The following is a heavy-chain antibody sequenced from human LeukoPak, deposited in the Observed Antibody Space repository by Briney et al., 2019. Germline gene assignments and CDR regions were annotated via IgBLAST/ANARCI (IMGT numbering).Heavy chain of an antibody. CDR1: GYTFTSYA. V-gene: IGHV7-4-1*02. CDR2: INTNTGNP. J-gene: IGHJ3*02. D-gene: IGHD3-16*02. CDR3: ARGDYVWGSYRSGDAFDI. Sequence: GASVKVSCKASGYTFTSYAMNWVRQAPGQGLEWMGWINTNTGNPTYAQGFTGRFVFSLDTSVSTAYLQISSLKAEDTAVYYCARGDYVWGSYRSGDAFDIWGQGTMVTVSS.